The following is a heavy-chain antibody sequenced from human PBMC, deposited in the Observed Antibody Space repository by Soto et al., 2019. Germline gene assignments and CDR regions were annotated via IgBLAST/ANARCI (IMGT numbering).Heavy chain of an antibody. V-gene: IGHV1-18*01. D-gene: IGHD2-2*01. CDR1: GYTFTSDG. J-gene: IGHJ3*02. CDR3: ARAPLYSTSHKNAFDI. CDR2: ISTYNGNP. Sequence: QVQLVQSGPEVKKPGASVKVSCKASGYTFTSDGISWVRQAPGQGLEWMGWISTYNGNPNYAQKFKGRVTMTTDTSTSTADMELRSLRSDDTAVFYCARAPLYSTSHKNAFDIWGQGTVITVSS.